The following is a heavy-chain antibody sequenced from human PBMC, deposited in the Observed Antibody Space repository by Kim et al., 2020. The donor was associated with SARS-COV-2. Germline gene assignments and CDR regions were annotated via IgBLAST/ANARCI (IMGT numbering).Heavy chain of an antibody. V-gene: IGHV4-34*01. CDR3: ARGRFPHSSSSFDI. CDR2: INHSGST. CDR1: GGSFSGYY. J-gene: IGHJ3*02. D-gene: IGHD6-13*01. Sequence: SETLSLTCAVYGGSFSGYYWSWIRQPPGKGLEWIGEINHSGSTNYNPSLKSRVTISVDTSKNQFSLKLSSVTAADTAVYYCARGRFPHSSSSFDIWGQGTMVTVSS.